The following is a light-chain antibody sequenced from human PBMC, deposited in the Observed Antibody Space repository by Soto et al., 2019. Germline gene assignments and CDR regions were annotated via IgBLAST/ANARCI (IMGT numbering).Light chain of an antibody. CDR1: QSLSRN. Sequence: EILMTQSPATLSVSPGERATLSCRASQSLSRNLAWYQQKPGQAPRLLIYGASTRASGIPPRFSGGGSGTEFTLTISSLQSDDFSLYYCQHYNDLPPAFTFGPGTKVDL. CDR3: QHYNDLPPAFT. CDR2: GAS. V-gene: IGKV3-15*01. J-gene: IGKJ3*01.